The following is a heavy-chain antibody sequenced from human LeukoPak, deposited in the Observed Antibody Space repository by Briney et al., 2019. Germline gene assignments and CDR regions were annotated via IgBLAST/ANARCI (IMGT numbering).Heavy chain of an antibody. CDR3: ARASYSYDINGWVPFDY. CDR1: GGSISSSNW. CDR2: IYHSGST. V-gene: IGHV4-4*02. J-gene: IGHJ4*02. D-gene: IGHD3-22*01. Sequence: SGTLSLTCAVSGGSISSSNWWSWIRQPPGKGLEWIGEIYHSGSTNYNPSLKSRVTISGDTSKNQFSLRLSSVTAADTAVYYCARASYSYDINGWVPFDYWGQGTLVTVSS.